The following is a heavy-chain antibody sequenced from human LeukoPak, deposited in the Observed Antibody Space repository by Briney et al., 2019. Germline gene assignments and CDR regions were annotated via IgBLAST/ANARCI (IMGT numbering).Heavy chain of an antibody. J-gene: IGHJ6*02. V-gene: IGHV3-7*01. CDR2: IKQDGSEI. CDR3: ARSLDV. Sequence: GGSLRLSCAASGFTLRSYWMTWVRQAPGKGLEWVANIKQDGSEIYYVGSVKGRFTISRDNAKNSLYLQMNSLRAEDTAVYYCARSLDVWGQGTTVTVSS. CDR1: GFTLRSYW.